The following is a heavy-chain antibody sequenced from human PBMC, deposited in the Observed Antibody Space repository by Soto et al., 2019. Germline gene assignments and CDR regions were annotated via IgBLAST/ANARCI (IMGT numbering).Heavy chain of an antibody. CDR2: IYYSGST. V-gene: IGHV4-61*01. D-gene: IGHD3-3*01. Sequence: ETLSLTCTVSGGSVSSGSYYWSWIRQPPGKGLEWIGYIYYSGSTNYNPSLKSRVTISVDTSKDQFSLKLSSVTAADTAVYYCASSVLRFLEWSRMDVWGQGTTVTVSS. J-gene: IGHJ6*02. CDR1: GGSVSSGSYY. CDR3: ASSVLRFLEWSRMDV.